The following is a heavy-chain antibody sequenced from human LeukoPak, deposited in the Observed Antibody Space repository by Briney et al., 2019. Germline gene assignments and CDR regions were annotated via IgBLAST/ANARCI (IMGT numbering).Heavy chain of an antibody. Sequence: GASVKVSCKASGYTFTSYGISWVRQAPGQGLEWMGWISAYNGNTNYAQKLQGRVTMTTDTSTSTAYMELRSLRSDDMAVYYCARDWGYCSGGSCYFDAFDYWGQGTLVTVSS. CDR3: ARDWGYCSGGSCYFDAFDY. CDR1: GYTFTSYG. J-gene: IGHJ4*02. V-gene: IGHV1-18*03. CDR2: ISAYNGNT. D-gene: IGHD2-15*01.